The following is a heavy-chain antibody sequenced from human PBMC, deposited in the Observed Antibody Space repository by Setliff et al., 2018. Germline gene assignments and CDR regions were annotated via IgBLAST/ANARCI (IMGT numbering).Heavy chain of an antibody. CDR3: ARGRRFGEYWFDP. J-gene: IGHJ5*02. CDR2: INAGNGHT. V-gene: IGHV1-3*03. Sequence: ASVKVSCKASGYTFTTYAIHWVRQAPGQRLEWVGWINAGNGHTKYSQEFQGRVTISSDTAASTAYMQLSSLRSEDTAVYYCARGRRFGEYWFDPWGPETLLVTVSS. CDR1: GYTFTTYA. D-gene: IGHD3-10*01.